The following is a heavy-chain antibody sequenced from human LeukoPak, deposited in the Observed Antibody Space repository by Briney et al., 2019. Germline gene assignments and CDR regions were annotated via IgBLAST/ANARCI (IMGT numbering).Heavy chain of an antibody. J-gene: IGHJ4*02. CDR2: ISTSSSYI. D-gene: IGHD6-13*01. CDR1: GFTFITYA. CDR3: ARGAEGVAATDSNFDY. V-gene: IGHV3-21*01. Sequence: GGSLRLSCAASGFTFITYAMSWVRQAPGKGLEWVSSISTSSSYIYYADSVKGRFTISRDNARNSLYLQMNSLRAEDTAVFYCARGAEGVAATDSNFDYWGQGTLVTVSS.